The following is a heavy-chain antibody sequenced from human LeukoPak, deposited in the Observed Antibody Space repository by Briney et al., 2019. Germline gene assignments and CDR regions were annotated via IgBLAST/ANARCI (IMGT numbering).Heavy chain of an antibody. CDR3: AVSAAALFDP. J-gene: IGHJ5*02. CDR2: INRSGST. V-gene: IGHV4-34*01. Sequence: PSETLSLTCAIYGGSFSGYFWSWFRQPPGKGLEWIGEINRSGSTNYNSSLSLKSRVTISVDTSKNQFSLKLSSVTAADTAAYYCAVSAAALFDPWGQGNLVTVSS. CDR1: GGSFSGYF. D-gene: IGHD6-6*01.